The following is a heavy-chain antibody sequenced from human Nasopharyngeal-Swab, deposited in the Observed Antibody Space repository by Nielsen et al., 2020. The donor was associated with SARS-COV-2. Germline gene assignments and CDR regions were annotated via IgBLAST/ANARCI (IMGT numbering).Heavy chain of an antibody. CDR1: GFTVSGKF. CDR2: IYSAGQT. D-gene: IGHD3-3*01. V-gene: IGHV3-53*01. J-gene: IGHJ4*02. Sequence: GESLKISCAASGFTVSGKFMTWVRQAPGKGLEWVSVIYSAGQTNYADSVKGRFTISRDNSKNTLYLQMNSLRAEDTAVYYCARGVGVDDFWSGRFDYWGQGSLVTVSS. CDR3: ARGVGVDDFWSGRFDY.